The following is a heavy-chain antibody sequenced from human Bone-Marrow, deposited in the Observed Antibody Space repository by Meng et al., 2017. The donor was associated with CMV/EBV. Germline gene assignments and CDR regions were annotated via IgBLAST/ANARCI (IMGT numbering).Heavy chain of an antibody. Sequence: GESLKISCAASGFTFSSYSMNWVRQAPGKGLEWVSSISSSSSYIYYADSVKGRFTISRDNAKNSLYLQMNSLRAEDTALYYCARARGTSNYYYYGMDVWGQGTTVTVSS. J-gene: IGHJ6*02. V-gene: IGHV3-21*04. D-gene: IGHD1-1*01. CDR1: GFTFSSYS. CDR3: ARARGTSNYYYYGMDV. CDR2: ISSSSSYI.